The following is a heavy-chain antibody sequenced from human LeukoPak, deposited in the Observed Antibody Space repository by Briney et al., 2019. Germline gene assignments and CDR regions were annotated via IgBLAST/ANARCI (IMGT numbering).Heavy chain of an antibody. Sequence: PGGSLRLSCAASGFTFSSYAMHWVRQAPGKGLEWVAVISYDGSNKYYADSVKGRFTISRDNSKNTLYLQMNSLRAEDTAVYYCAREGYYDSSGASDAFDIWGQGTMVTVSS. V-gene: IGHV3-30-3*01. CDR1: GFTFSSYA. CDR3: AREGYYDSSGASDAFDI. J-gene: IGHJ3*02. D-gene: IGHD3-22*01. CDR2: ISYDGSNK.